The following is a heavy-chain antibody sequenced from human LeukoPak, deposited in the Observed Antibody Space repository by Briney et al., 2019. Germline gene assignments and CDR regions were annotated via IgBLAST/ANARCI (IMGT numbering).Heavy chain of an antibody. D-gene: IGHD2-2*02. V-gene: IGHV1-18*01. CDR3: ARGYCSSTSCYTGFDP. Sequence: GASVKVSCKASGYTFTSYGISWVRQAPGQGLEWMGWISAYNGNTNYAQKPQGRVTMTTDTSTSTAYMELRSLRSDDTAVYYCARGYCSSTSCYTGFDPWGQGTLVTVSS. CDR2: ISAYNGNT. J-gene: IGHJ5*02. CDR1: GYTFTSYG.